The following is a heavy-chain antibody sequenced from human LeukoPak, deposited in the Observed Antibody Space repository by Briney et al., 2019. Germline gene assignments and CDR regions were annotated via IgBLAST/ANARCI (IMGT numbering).Heavy chain of an antibody. CDR2: ISGSGGST. Sequence: GGSLRLPCAASGFTFSSYGMRWGRQAPGKGLEWVSGISGSGGSTYYADSVKGRFTISRDNAKNSLHLQMNSLRAEDTAVYYCASSPGYCTNGVCYTSGYWGQGTLVTVSS. D-gene: IGHD2-8*01. CDR1: GFTFSSYG. CDR3: ASSPGYCTNGVCYTSGY. V-gene: IGHV3-23*01. J-gene: IGHJ4*02.